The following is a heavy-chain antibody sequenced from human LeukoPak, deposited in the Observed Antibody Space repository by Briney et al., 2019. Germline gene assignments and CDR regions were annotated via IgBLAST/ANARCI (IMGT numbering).Heavy chain of an antibody. J-gene: IGHJ4*02. Sequence: SSETLSLTCTVSGASISSYYWSWIRQPARQGLEWIGRIYTSGSTNYNPSLKSRVTMSVDTSKNHFSLKLSSVTAADTAVYYCARALSYYYDSGGYFDYWGQGTLVTVSS. V-gene: IGHV4-4*07. CDR1: GASISSYY. D-gene: IGHD3-22*01. CDR3: ARALSYYYDSGGYFDY. CDR2: IYTSGST.